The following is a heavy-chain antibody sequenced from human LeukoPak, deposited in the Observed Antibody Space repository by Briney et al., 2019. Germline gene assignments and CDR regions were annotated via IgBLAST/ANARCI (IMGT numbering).Heavy chain of an antibody. J-gene: IGHJ4*02. CDR2: IYSGGST. CDR3: ARDLYWAPGGS. CDR1: GGSISSYY. D-gene: IGHD3-16*01. Sequence: ETLSLTCTVSGGSISSYYWSWVRQAPGKGLEWVSVIYSGGSTYYADSVKGRFTISRDNSKNTLYLQMNSLRAEDTAVYYCARDLYWAPGGSWGQGTLVTVSS. V-gene: IGHV3-66*01.